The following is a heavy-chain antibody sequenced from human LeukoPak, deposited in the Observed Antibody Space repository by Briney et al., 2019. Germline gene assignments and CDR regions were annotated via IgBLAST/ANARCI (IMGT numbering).Heavy chain of an antibody. J-gene: IGHJ4*02. Sequence: SETLSLTCAVYGGSFSGYYWSWIRQPPGKGLEWIGEINHSGSTNYNPSLKSRVTISVDTSKNQFSLKLSSVTAADTAVYYCARDHVGYFDYWGQGTLVTVSS. V-gene: IGHV4-34*01. CDR2: INHSGST. CDR1: GGSFSGYY. D-gene: IGHD1-26*01. CDR3: ARDHVGYFDY.